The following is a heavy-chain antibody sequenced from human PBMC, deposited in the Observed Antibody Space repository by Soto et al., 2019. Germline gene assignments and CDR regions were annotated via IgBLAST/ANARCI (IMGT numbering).Heavy chain of an antibody. CDR1: GFTFSSYS. CDR3: AREKGGRPNTNFDY. J-gene: IGHJ4*02. V-gene: IGHV3-21*01. Sequence: EVQLVESGGGLVKPGGSLRLSCAASGFTFSSYSMNWVRQAPGKGLEWVSSISSSSYIYYADSVKGRVTISRDNAKNSLYLQMNSLRAEDTAVYYCAREKGGRPNTNFDYCGQGTLVTVSS. CDR2: ISSSSYI. D-gene: IGHD3-16*01.